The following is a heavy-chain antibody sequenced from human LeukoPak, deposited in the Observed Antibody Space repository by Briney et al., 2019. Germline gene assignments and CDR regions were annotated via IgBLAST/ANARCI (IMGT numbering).Heavy chain of an antibody. D-gene: IGHD3-22*01. CDR2: ISGSGGST. J-gene: IGHJ4*02. CDR1: GFTFSNYA. Sequence: PGGSLRLSCAASGFTFSNYAMSWVRQAPGKGLEWVSGISGSGGSTYYADSVKGRLTISRDNSKNTLYLQMNSLRDEDTAEYFCAKESLVVIESYFDNWGQGTLVLVSS. CDR3: AKESLVVIESYFDN. V-gene: IGHV3-23*01.